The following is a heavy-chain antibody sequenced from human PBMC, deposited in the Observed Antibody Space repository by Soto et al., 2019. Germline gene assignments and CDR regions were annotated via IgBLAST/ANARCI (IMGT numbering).Heavy chain of an antibody. CDR3: ARVGGGLASLGYYGMDF. CDR1: GYTFIGYY. V-gene: IGHV1-2*04. CDR2: INPNSGGT. D-gene: IGHD3-10*01. Sequence: QVQLVQSGAEVKKTGASVKVSCKASGYTFIGYYIHWVRQAPGQGLEWMGWINPNSGGTNYAQRFKGWVTKTRDRSISTANMELSRLKSDDTAVYYCARVGGGLASLGYYGMDFWCQGSTVTVSS. J-gene: IGHJ6*02.